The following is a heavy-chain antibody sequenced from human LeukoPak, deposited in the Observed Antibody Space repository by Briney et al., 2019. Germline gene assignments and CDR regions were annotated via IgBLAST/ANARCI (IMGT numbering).Heavy chain of an antibody. Sequence: GGSLRLSCAASGFTFSSYAMSWVRQAPGKGLEWVSTISGSGDSTFYADSVKGRFTITRDNSKNTLYLQMNSLRAEDTAVYYCAKPPELGTHNWFDPWGQGTLVTVSS. CDR1: GFTFSSYA. CDR3: AKPPELGTHNWFDP. CDR2: ISGSGDST. J-gene: IGHJ5*02. V-gene: IGHV3-23*01. D-gene: IGHD7-27*01.